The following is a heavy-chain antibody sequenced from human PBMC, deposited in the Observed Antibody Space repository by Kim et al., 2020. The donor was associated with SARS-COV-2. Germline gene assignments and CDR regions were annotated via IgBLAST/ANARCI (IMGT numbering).Heavy chain of an antibody. D-gene: IGHD1-26*01. Sequence: SDTLSLTCTVSGGSISSGSYYCSWIRQPAGKGLEWIGRIYTIGSTNYNPSLKSRVTISVDTSKNQFSLKLSSVTAADTAVYYCASSPRGVGFDYWGQGTLVTVSS. CDR1: GGSISSGSYY. CDR2: IYTIGST. V-gene: IGHV4-61*02. J-gene: IGHJ4*02. CDR3: ASSPRGVGFDY.